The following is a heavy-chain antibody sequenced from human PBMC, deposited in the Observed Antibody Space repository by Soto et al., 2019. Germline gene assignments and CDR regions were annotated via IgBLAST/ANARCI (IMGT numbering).Heavy chain of an antibody. V-gene: IGHV4-59*01. CDR2: IYYSGST. J-gene: IGHJ4*02. CDR3: SRGCILPGYVDY. Sequence: SETLSLTCSVSGGSISSYYCSWIRQPPGKGLEWIGYIYYSGSTNYNPSLKSRVTISVDTSKNQFSLKLSSVTAADTAVYYCSRGCILPGYVDYWGQGTL. D-gene: IGHD3-9*01. CDR1: GGSISSYY.